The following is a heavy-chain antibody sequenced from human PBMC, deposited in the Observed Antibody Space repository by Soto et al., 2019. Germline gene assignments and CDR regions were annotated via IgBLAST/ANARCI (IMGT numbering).Heavy chain of an antibody. D-gene: IGHD6-6*01. CDR2: MNPNSGNT. V-gene: IGHV1-8*01. J-gene: IGHJ6*02. CDR3: ARGWVAARPHYYYGMDV. CDR1: GYTFTSYD. Sequence: QVQLVQSGAEVKKPGASVKVSCKASGYTFTSYDINWVRQATGQGLEWMGWMNPNSGNTGYAQKFQGRVNMTRNTSISTAYMELSSLRSEDTAVYYCARGWVAARPHYYYGMDVWGQGTTVTVSS.